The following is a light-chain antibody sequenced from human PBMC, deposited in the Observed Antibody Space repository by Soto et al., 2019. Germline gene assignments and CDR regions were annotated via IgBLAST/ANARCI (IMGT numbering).Light chain of an antibody. CDR3: QQYGISPYT. J-gene: IGKJ2*01. Sequence: EIVLTQSPGTLSLSPGERATLSCRATQSVSGSYLAWYQQKPGQAPRLLIYGASSRATGIPDRFSGSGSGTDFTLTISRLEPEDFVVYYCQQYGISPYTFGQGTKLEIK. CDR1: QSVSGSY. V-gene: IGKV3-20*01. CDR2: GAS.